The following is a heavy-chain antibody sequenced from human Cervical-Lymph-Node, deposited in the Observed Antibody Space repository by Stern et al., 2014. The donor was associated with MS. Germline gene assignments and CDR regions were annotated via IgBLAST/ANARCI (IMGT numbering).Heavy chain of an antibody. J-gene: IGHJ4*02. CDR2: IYVDGDE. V-gene: IGHV2-5*02. CDR3: THTSPRVFGIDY. Sequence: EESGPTLVQPTQTLTLKCIFSGFSLTTSGVGVGWLRQPPGKDLECLEFIYVDGDERYSPSLKRRITITKDTSKNQVVLTMTNMDPVDTATYYCTHTSPRVFGIDYWGQGTLVTVSS. CDR1: GFSLTTSGVG. D-gene: IGHD5/OR15-5a*01.